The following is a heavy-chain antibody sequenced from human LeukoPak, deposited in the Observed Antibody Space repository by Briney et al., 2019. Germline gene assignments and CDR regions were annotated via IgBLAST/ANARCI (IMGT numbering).Heavy chain of an antibody. D-gene: IGHD3-10*01. CDR1: GYTFTSYD. V-gene: IGHV1-8*01. Sequence: ASVKLSCKASGYTFTSYDINWVRQATGPGLEWMGWMNPNSGNTGYAQKFQGRVTMTRNTSISTAYMELSSLRSEDTAVYYCARGGNRWNWYYYGSGSNRELDYWGQGTLVTVSS. CDR3: ARGGNRWNWYYYGSGSNRELDY. CDR2: MNPNSGNT. J-gene: IGHJ4*02.